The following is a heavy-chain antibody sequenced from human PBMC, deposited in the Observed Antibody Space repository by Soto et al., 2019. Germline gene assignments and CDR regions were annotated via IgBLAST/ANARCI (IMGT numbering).Heavy chain of an antibody. CDR2: IHTGGVT. J-gene: IGHJ1*01. CDR1: GLTVNSNY. Sequence: EVQLVESGGGLVQPGGSLRLSCEASGLTVNSNYMSWVRQAPGKGLEWVAVIHTGGVTYYADSVKGRFIISRDNSKNTVYLQMTSVRAEDTAVYYCAREKGTGDWDKFFQHWGQGTLVTVSS. D-gene: IGHD1-26*01. V-gene: IGHV3-66*01. CDR3: AREKGTGDWDKFFQH.